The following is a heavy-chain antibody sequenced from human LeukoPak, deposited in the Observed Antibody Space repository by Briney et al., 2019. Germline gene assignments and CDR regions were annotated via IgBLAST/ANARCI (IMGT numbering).Heavy chain of an antibody. V-gene: IGHV4-59*01. D-gene: IGHD4-23*01. CDR2: IYYSGST. CDR3: ALFGGNWYQFDY. J-gene: IGHJ4*02. CDR1: GGSISSYY. Sequence: SETLSLTCTVSGGSISSYYWSWIRQPPGKGLEWIGYIYYSGSTNYNPSLKSRVTISVDTSKNQFSLKLSSVTAADTAVYYCALFGGNWYQFDYWGQGTLVTVSS.